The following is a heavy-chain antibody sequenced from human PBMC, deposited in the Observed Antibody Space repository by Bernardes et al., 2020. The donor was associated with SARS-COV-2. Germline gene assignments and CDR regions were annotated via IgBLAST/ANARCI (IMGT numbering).Heavy chain of an antibody. CDR3: ARGWFGELLFWGYFYY. CDR1: GYSFTSYW. D-gene: IGHD3-10*01. CDR2: IYPGDSDT. V-gene: IGHV5-51*01. Sequence: GGSLKISCKGSGYSFTSYWIGWVRQMPGKGLEWMGIIYPGDSDTRYSPSFQGQVTITADKSISTAYLQWSSLKASDTAMYYCARGWFGELLFWGYFYYWGQGTLVTVSS. J-gene: IGHJ4*02.